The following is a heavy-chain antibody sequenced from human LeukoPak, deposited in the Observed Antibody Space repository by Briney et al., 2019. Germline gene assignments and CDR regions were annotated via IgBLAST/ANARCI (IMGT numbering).Heavy chain of an antibody. V-gene: IGHV3-30*02. Sequence: GGPLRLSCAASGFTFSSYGMHWVRQAPGKGLEWVAFIRYDGSNKYYADSVKGRFTISRDNSKNTLYLQMNSLRAEDTAVYYCAKGAIAAAGSMKFDPWGQGTLVTVSS. D-gene: IGHD6-13*01. CDR2: IRYDGSNK. CDR3: AKGAIAAAGSMKFDP. CDR1: GFTFSSYG. J-gene: IGHJ5*02.